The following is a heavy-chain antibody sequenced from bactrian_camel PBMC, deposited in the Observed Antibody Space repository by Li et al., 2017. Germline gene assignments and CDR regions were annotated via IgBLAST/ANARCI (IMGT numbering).Heavy chain of an antibody. D-gene: IGHD2*01. J-gene: IGHJ4*01. CDR3: AAGWSFGVGTLLRRHYNY. Sequence: HVQLVESGGGSVQAGGSLSLSCEVSGITEGTNCIGWYRQAPGKEREGVAAIMILGATTYYADSVKGRFTISQDNAKNMVYLQVNSVKAEDTAMYYCAAGWSFGVGTLLRRHYNYWGQGTQVTVS. CDR1: GITEGTNC. CDR2: IMILGATT. V-gene: IGHV3S54*01.